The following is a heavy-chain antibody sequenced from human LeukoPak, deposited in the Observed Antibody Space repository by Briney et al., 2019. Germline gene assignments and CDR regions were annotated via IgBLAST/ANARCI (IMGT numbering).Heavy chain of an antibody. Sequence: GESLKISCKTSGYIFTNYWLAWVRQMPGIGLEWVGIFNPRDSSTRYSPSFQGQVTFSADNSISTAYLQWSSLRASDTAIYYCARHYGSAWFAHWGQGTQVTVSS. V-gene: IGHV5-51*01. CDR3: ARHYGSAWFAH. CDR1: GYIFTNYW. CDR2: FNPRDSST. J-gene: IGHJ5*02. D-gene: IGHD6-25*01.